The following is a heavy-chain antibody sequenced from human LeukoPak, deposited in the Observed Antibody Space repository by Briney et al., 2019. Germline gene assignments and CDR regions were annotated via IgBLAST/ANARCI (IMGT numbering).Heavy chain of an antibody. CDR1: GYTFTNYH. CDR3: ARVSPHRKISYGYQNWFDP. J-gene: IGHJ5*02. V-gene: IGHV1-18*01. Sequence: GASAKVSCKASGYTFTNYHITWARQAPGQGLEWMGWISGYNGNTNYAQKLQGRVTMTTDTSTSTAYMELRSLRSDDTAMYYCARVSPHRKISYGYQNWFDPWGQGTLVTVSS. D-gene: IGHD5-18*01. CDR2: ISGYNGNT.